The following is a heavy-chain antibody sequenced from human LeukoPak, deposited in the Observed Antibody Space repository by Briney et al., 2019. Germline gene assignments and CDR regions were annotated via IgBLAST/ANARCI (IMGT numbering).Heavy chain of an antibody. J-gene: IGHJ4*02. Sequence: PGRSLRLSCAASAFTFSSYALHWVRQAPGKGLEWVAFIHYDGSNKDYADSVKGRFTISRDNSKNTVSLQMNSLKPEDTALYYCVKDIRRGYNFGYDQFAYWGQGTLVSVSS. CDR2: IHYDGSNK. V-gene: IGHV3-30*04. CDR3: VKDIRRGYNFGYDQFAY. D-gene: IGHD5-18*01. CDR1: AFTFSSYA.